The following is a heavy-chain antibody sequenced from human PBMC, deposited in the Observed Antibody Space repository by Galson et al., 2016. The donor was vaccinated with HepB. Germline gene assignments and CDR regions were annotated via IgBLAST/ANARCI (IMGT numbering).Heavy chain of an antibody. Sequence: SVKVSCKASGYTFTKYDISWVRQAPGQGLEWMGWISASNGKTHYEQKVQGRVTMTTDTSTRTAYMELRSLRSDDTAVYYCATDGAGGRYGDNWGQGTLVTVSS. CDR2: ISASNGKT. D-gene: IGHD1-26*01. J-gene: IGHJ4*02. V-gene: IGHV1-18*01. CDR1: GYTFTKYD. CDR3: ATDGAGGRYGDN.